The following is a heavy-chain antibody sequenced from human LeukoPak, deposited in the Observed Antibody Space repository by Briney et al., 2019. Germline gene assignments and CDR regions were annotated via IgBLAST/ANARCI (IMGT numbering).Heavy chain of an antibody. V-gene: IGHV4-59*01. D-gene: IGHD3-10*01. CDR1: GGSTSSYY. Sequence: SETLSLTCTVSGGSTSSYYWSWIRQPPGKGLEWIGYIYYSGSTNYNPSLKSRVTISVDTSKNQFSLKLSSVTAADTAVYYCARDGSGSYYTDNWFDPWGQGTLVTVSS. CDR2: IYYSGST. J-gene: IGHJ5*02. CDR3: ARDGSGSYYTDNWFDP.